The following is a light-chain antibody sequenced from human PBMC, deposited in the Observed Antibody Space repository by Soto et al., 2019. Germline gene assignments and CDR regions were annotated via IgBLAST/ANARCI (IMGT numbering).Light chain of an antibody. CDR1: QTVSSS. J-gene: IGKJ3*01. V-gene: IGKV3-11*01. Sequence: EIVLTQSPATLSLFPGERATLSCRASQTVSSSLAWYQHKPGQAPRLLIHDVSKRATGIPARFSGSGSGTDFTLTISSLEPEDFAVYYCQQRSSWPLFTFGPGTTVDIK. CDR3: QQRSSWPLFT. CDR2: DVS.